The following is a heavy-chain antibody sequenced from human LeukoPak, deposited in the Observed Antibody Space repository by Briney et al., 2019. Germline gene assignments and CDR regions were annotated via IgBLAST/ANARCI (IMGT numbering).Heavy chain of an antibody. CDR3: ARDLRLGYSYGQYFDY. CDR1: GYTFTSYY. CDR2: INPSGGST. V-gene: IGHV1-46*01. D-gene: IGHD5-18*01. Sequence: ASVKVSCKASGYTFTSYYMHWVRQAPGQGLEWMGIINPSGGSTSYAQKFQGRVTMTRDTPTSTVYMELSSLRSEDTAVYYCARDLRLGYSYGQYFDYWGQGTLVTVSS. J-gene: IGHJ4*02.